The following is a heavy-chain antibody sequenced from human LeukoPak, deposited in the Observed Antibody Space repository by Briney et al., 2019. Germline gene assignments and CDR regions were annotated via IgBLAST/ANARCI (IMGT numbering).Heavy chain of an antibody. D-gene: IGHD3-22*01. V-gene: IGHV4-34*01. CDR3: ARSSTKTYYYDSSGYYN. J-gene: IGHJ4*02. CDR2: INHSGST. CDR1: GGSFSGYY. Sequence: SETLSLTCAVYGGSFSGYYWSWIRQPPGKGLEWIGEINHSGSTNYNPSLKSRVTISVDTSKNQFSLELSSVTAADTAVYYCARSSTKTYYYDSSGYYNWGQGTLVTVSS.